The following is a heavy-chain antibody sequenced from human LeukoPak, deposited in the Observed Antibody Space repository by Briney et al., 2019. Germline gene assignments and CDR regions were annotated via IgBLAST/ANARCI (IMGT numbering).Heavy chain of an antibody. D-gene: IGHD3-16*01. Sequence: ASVNVSCKASGYTFTSYDINWVRQATGQGLEWMGWMNPNSGDTGYAQKFQGRVTMTRNTSIITAYMELSSLRSEDTAVYYCARVLRGGDRFDPWGQGTLVTVSS. CDR3: ARVLRGGDRFDP. V-gene: IGHV1-8*01. CDR2: MNPNSGDT. J-gene: IGHJ5*02. CDR1: GYTFTSYD.